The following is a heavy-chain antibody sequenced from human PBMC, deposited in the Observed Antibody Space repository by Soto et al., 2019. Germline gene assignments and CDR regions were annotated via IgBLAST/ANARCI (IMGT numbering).Heavy chain of an antibody. D-gene: IGHD3-3*01. Sequence: SETLSLTCTVSGGSISSSSYYWGWIRQPPGKGLEWIGGIYYSGSTYYNPSLKSRVTISVDTSKNQFSLKLSSVTAADTAVYYCAGYDFWSGSPQGYYYGMDVWGQGTTVTVSS. CDR2: IYYSGST. CDR1: GGSISSSSYY. J-gene: IGHJ6*02. CDR3: AGYDFWSGSPQGYYYGMDV. V-gene: IGHV4-39*01.